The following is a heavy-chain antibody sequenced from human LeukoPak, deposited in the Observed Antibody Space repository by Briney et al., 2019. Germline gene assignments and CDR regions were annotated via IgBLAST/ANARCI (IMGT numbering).Heavy chain of an antibody. J-gene: IGHJ4*02. D-gene: IGHD3-10*01. V-gene: IGHV4-31*03. CDR1: GGSIRSGTHY. CDR3: VRESGSYYGSGSYLLFDY. CDR2: IYYSGST. Sequence: PSQTLSLTCTVSGGSIRSGTHYWSWIRQPPGKGLEWIGYIYYSGSTYYNPSLKNRVTMSVDTSKNQFSLKLSSVTAADTAVYFCVRESGSYYGSGSYLLFDYWGQGTLVIVSS.